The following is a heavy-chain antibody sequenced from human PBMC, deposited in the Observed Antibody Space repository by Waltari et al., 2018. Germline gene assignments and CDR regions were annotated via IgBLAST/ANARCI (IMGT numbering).Heavy chain of an antibody. D-gene: IGHD2-8*02. V-gene: IGHV3-48*04. CDR1: ECDLINYP. J-gene: IGHJ4*02. Sequence: EVQLVESGGGLVQPGGSLRLSCVASECDLINYPMNWVRQAPGKGLEWVSQISSSSRIMYYADSVKGRFTISRDNAKNSLYLQMNSLRAGDTAVYFCARARDKSSWTGFDLWGRGSLVTVSS. CDR3: ARARDKSSWTGFDL. CDR2: ISSSSRIM.